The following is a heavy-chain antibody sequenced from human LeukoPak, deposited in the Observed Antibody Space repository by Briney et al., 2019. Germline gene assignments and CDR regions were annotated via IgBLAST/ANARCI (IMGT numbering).Heavy chain of an antibody. J-gene: IGHJ4*02. Sequence: ASVKVSCKASGGTFSSYAISWVRQAPGQRLEWMGGIIPIFGTANYAQKFQGRVTITADESTSTAYMELSSLRSEDTAVYYCARRKTYYFDYWGQGTLVTVSS. CDR2: IIPIFGTA. CDR3: ARRKTYYFDY. CDR1: GGTFSSYA. V-gene: IGHV1-69*13.